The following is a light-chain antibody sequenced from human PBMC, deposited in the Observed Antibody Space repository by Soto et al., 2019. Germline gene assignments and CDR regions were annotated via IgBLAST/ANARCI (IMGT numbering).Light chain of an antibody. CDR2: DVS. CDR3: SSYTSSSVYV. CDR1: RRAVGGYNY. Sequence: QAALTQPASVSGSPGQSIPISCPGTRRAVGGYNYVSWYQQHPGKAPKLMIYDVSNRPSGVSNRFSGSKSGNTASLTISGLQAEDEADYYCSSYTSSSVYVFGTGTKVTVL. V-gene: IGLV2-14*01. J-gene: IGLJ1*01.